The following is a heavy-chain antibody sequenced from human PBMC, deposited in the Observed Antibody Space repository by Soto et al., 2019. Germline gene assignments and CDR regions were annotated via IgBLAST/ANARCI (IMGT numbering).Heavy chain of an antibody. J-gene: IGHJ1*01. CDR2: ISDSGGSS. CDR3: AKEDESSGYAGTFQ. Sequence: PGGSLRLSCAASGFTFNTYAMSWVRQAPGKGLEWVSTISDSGGSSFYADSVRGRFTVSRDNSKNELHLQMNSLRVEDTALYYCAKEDESSGYAGTFQ. D-gene: IGHD3-22*01. V-gene: IGHV3-23*01. CDR1: GFTFNTYA.